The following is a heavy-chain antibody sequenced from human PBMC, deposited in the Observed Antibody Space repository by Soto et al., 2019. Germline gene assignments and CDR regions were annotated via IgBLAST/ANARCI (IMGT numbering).Heavy chain of an antibody. J-gene: IGHJ4*02. D-gene: IGHD3-3*01. Sequence: SETLSLTCTVSGGSISSSSYYWGWIRQPPGKGLEWIGSIYYSGSTYYNPSLKSRVTISVDTSKNQFSLKLSSVTAADTAVYYCATDTSIFGVVIDYWGQGTLVTVS. V-gene: IGHV4-39*02. CDR1: GGSISSSSYY. CDR3: ATDTSIFGVVIDY. CDR2: IYYSGST.